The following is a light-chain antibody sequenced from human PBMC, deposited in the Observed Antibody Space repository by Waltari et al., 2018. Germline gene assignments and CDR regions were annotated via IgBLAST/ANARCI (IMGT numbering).Light chain of an antibody. V-gene: IGKV3-20*01. Sequence: EIVLSQSPATLSLSPGERATISCRASQSVDWYQQKPGQAPRLLVYGASTRATGIPDRFSGTGFGTDFTLTMSSLEPEDFAIYYCQQPGRSPTFGQGTKVEIK. CDR3: QQPGRSPT. CDR1: QSV. J-gene: IGKJ1*01. CDR2: GAS.